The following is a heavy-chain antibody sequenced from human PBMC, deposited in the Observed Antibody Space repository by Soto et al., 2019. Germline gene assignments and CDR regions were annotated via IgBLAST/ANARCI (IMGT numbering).Heavy chain of an antibody. CDR1: GGTIVDLG. CDR2: ISGSGGST. CDR3: ATTGSIFGVPTAQDAFDI. J-gene: IGHJ3*02. D-gene: IGHD3-3*01. V-gene: IGHV3-23*01. Sequence: RLCYTASGGTIVDLGVRCVSKATGKGLEWVSAISGSGGSTYYADSVKGRFTISRDNSKNTLYLQMNSLRAEDTAVYYCATTGSIFGVPTAQDAFDIWGQGTMVTVSS.